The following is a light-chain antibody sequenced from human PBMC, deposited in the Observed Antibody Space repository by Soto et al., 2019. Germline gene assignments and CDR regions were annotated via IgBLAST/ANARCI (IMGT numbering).Light chain of an antibody. Sequence: DIQMTQSPSTLSASVGDRVTITCRASQSISSWLAWYQQKPGKAPKLLIYKASSLEGGIPSRFSGSGSDPEFTLTISSLQPEDFATYYCQQYNSYQYTFGQGTKLEIK. CDR3: QQYNSYQYT. J-gene: IGKJ2*01. CDR1: QSISSW. V-gene: IGKV1-5*03. CDR2: KAS.